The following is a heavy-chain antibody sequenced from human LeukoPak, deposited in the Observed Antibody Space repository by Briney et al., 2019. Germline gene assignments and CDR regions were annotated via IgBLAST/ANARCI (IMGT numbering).Heavy chain of an antibody. D-gene: IGHD2-8*01. CDR3: AKLQWRQVDY. CDR2: IRYDGSNK. CDR1: GFTFSNYR. Sequence: GGSLRLSCAASGFTFSNYRMHRVRQAPARGLEWVAFIRYDGSNKYYAHSVKGRFTISIDNSKKTLYLQMNSLRDEDTAVYYCAKLQWRQVDYLGQGTLVNVS. J-gene: IGHJ4*02. V-gene: IGHV3-30*02.